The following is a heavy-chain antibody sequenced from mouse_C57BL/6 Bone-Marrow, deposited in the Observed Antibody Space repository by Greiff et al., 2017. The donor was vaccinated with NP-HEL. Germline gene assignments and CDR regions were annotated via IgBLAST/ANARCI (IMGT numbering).Heavy chain of an antibody. CDR3: ARVYCNFDV. V-gene: IGHV5-4*03. D-gene: IGHD2-3*01. J-gene: IGHJ1*03. Sequence: EVKLMESGGGLVKPGGSLKLSCAASGFTFSSYAMSWVRQTPEKRLEWVATISDGGSYTYYPDNVKGRFTISRDNAKNNLYLQMSHLKSEDTAMYYCARVYCNFDVWGTGTTVTVSS. CDR1: GFTFSSYA. CDR2: ISDGGSYT.